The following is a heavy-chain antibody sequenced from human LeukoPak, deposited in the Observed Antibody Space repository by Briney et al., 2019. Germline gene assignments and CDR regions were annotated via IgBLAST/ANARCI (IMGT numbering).Heavy chain of an antibody. D-gene: IGHD1-7*01. CDR2: INPSGGST. Sequence: APVKVSCKASGYTFTSYYMHWVRQAPGQGLEWMGIINPSGGSTSYAQKFQGRVTMTRDMSTSTVYMELSSLRSEDTAVYYCARSFVELFSFDIWSQGTLVTVSS. CDR3: ARSFVELFSFDI. V-gene: IGHV1-46*01. J-gene: IGHJ4*02. CDR1: GYTFTSYY.